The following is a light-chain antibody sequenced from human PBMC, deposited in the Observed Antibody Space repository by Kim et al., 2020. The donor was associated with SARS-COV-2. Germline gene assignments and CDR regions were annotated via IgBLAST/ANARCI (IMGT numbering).Light chain of an antibody. J-gene: IGKJ1*01. Sequence: EIVMTQSPGTLSLSPGESATLSCRASQTVTSSYFAWYQQKPGQAPRLLIYGASSRATGIPDRFSGSGSGTDFTLTISRLEPEDFAVYYCQQYGSSPWTFGQGTKVDIK. CDR1: QTVTSSY. CDR3: QQYGSSPWT. CDR2: GAS. V-gene: IGKV3-20*01.